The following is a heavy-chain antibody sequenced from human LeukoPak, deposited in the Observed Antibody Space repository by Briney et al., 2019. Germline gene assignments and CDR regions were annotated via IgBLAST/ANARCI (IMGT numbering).Heavy chain of an antibody. V-gene: IGHV3-48*04. CDR1: GFTFSSYG. CDR2: ISSSSSTI. Sequence: GGSLRLSCAASGFTFSSYGMNWVRQTPGKGLEWVSYISSSSSTIYYADSVKGRFTISRDNAKNSLYLQMNSLRAEDTAVYYCASLAAAGTSPYGVDVWGQGTTVTVSS. J-gene: IGHJ6*02. D-gene: IGHD6-13*01. CDR3: ASLAAAGTSPYGVDV.